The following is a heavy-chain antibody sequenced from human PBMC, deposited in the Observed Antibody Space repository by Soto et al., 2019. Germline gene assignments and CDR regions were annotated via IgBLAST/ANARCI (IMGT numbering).Heavy chain of an antibody. J-gene: IGHJ6*02. Sequence: EVQPVASGGGLVRPGGSLRLSCAGSRFTAWMSWVRQAPGKGLEWVVRIKSKADGEIIDYAAPVQGRFTISRDDSKDMVYLEMNSLKIEDTAVYSCGDLDGSYFGFDVWGQGTTVTVSS. D-gene: IGHD3-10*01. CDR2: IKSKADGEII. CDR1: RFTAW. V-gene: IGHV3-15*01. CDR3: GDLDGSYFGFDV.